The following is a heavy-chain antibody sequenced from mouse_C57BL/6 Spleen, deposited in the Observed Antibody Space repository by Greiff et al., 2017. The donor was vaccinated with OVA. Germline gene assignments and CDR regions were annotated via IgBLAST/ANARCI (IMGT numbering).Heavy chain of an antibody. J-gene: IGHJ3*01. CDR2: IYWDDDK. CDR3: ARGDRAGAWFAD. Sequence: QVTLKESGPGILQSSQTLSLTCSFSGFSLSTSGMGVSWIRQPSGKGLEWLAHIYWDDDKRYNTSLKSRLTISKDTSRNQVFLKITSVDTADTATYYCARGDRAGAWFADWGKGTLVTVSA. CDR1: GFSLSTSGMG. V-gene: IGHV8-12*01. D-gene: IGHD2-13*01.